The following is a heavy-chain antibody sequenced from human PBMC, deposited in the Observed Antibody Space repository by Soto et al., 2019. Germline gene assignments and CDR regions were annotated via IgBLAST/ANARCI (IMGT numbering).Heavy chain of an antibody. CDR3: ARDSYDFWSGYYDEAFDI. J-gene: IGHJ3*02. Sequence: QVQLVQSGAEVKKPGASVKVSCKASGYTFTSYGISWVRQAPGQGLEWMGWISAYNGNTNYAQKLQGRVTMTTDTSTSTAYMELRSLRSDDTAVYYCARDSYDFWSGYYDEAFDIWGQGTMVTVSS. CDR1: GYTFTSYG. V-gene: IGHV1-18*01. D-gene: IGHD3-3*01. CDR2: ISAYNGNT.